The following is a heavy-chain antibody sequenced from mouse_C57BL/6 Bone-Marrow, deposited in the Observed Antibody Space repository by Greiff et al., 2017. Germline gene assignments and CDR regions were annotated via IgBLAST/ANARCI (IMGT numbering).Heavy chain of an antibody. CDR1: GYTFTSYW. J-gene: IGHJ1*03. V-gene: IGHV1-64*01. Sequence: QVQLQQPGAELVKPGASVKLSCKASGYTFTSYWMHWVKQRPGQGLEWIGMIRPNSGSTNYNEKFKSKATLTVDKSSSTAYMQLSILTSEDSAVNDGAREDTRAVWYFDVWGTGTTVTVSS. D-gene: IGHD3-3*01. CDR3: AREDTRAVWYFDV. CDR2: IRPNSGST.